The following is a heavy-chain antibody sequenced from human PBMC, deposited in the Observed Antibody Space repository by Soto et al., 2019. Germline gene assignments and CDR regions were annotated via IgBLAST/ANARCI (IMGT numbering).Heavy chain of an antibody. CDR3: AKGYSYGVLEPLGY. V-gene: IGHV3-9*01. J-gene: IGHJ4*02. CDR1: GFTFDDYA. Sequence: EVPLVESGGGLVQPGRSLRLSCAASGFTFDDYAMHWVRQAPGKGLEWVSGISWNSGIIDYADSVKGRFTISRDNAKNSLNLQMNSLRAEDTALYYCAKGYSYGVLEPLGYWGQGTLVTVSS. CDR2: ISWNSGII. D-gene: IGHD5-18*01.